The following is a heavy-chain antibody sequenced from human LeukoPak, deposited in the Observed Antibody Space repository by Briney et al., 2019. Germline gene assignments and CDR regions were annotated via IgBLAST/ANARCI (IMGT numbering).Heavy chain of an antibody. Sequence: GGSLRLSCAASGFTFSSYAISWVRQAPGKGLEWVSAISGSGGSTYYADSVKGRFTISRDNSKNTLYLQMNSLRAEDTAVYYCATPYSGSYLPLPPDAFDIWGQGTMVTVSS. J-gene: IGHJ3*02. D-gene: IGHD1-26*01. CDR2: ISGSGGST. V-gene: IGHV3-23*01. CDR1: GFTFSSYA. CDR3: ATPYSGSYLPLPPDAFDI.